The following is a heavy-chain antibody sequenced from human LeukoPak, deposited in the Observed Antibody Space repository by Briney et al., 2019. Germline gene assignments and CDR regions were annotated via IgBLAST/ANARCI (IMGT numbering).Heavy chain of an antibody. V-gene: IGHV3-66*04. J-gene: IGHJ3*02. CDR3: ARPGPDAFDI. Sequence: GGSLRLSCRASGFNVSSNHMSWVRQAPGKGLEWVSVIYSGGSTYYADSVKGRFTFSRDNSKNTLYLQMNSLRAEDTAVYYCARPGPDAFDIWGQGTMVTVSS. CDR1: GFNVSSNH. CDR2: IYSGGST.